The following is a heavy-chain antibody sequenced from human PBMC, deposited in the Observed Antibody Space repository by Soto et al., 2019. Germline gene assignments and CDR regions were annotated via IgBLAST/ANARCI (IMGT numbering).Heavy chain of an antibody. J-gene: IGHJ6*03. CDR1: GFTFSSYS. CDR2: ISYRSDYI. Sequence: EVQLVESGGGLVKPGGSLRLSCAASGFTFSSYSMNWVRQAPGKGLEWVSAISYRSDYIYADSVKGRFNICRDNAKNAPYLRTNSLRAEGTGVDFCARDPLSVGSWYYMDVWGKGTTVTVSS. CDR3: ARDPLSVGSWYYMDV. D-gene: IGHD2-2*03. V-gene: IGHV3-21*06.